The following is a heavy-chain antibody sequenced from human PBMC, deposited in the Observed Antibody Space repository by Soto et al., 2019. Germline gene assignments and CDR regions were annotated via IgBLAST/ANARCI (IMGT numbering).Heavy chain of an antibody. D-gene: IGHD2-2*01. J-gene: IGHJ4*02. CDR1: GGSISSSSYY. V-gene: IGHV4-39*07. Sequence: SETLSLTCTVSGGSISSSSYYWGWIRQPPGKGLEWIGSIYYSGSTYYNPSLKSRVTISVDTSKNQFSLKLSSVTAADTAVYYRARISAIHYYFDYWGQGTLVTVSS. CDR3: ARISAIHYYFDY. CDR2: IYYSGST.